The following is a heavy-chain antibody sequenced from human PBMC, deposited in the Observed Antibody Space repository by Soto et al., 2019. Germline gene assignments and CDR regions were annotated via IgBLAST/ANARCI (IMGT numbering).Heavy chain of an antibody. CDR2: IYYSGST. J-gene: IGHJ5*02. V-gene: IGHV4-39*01. CDR1: GGSISSSSYF. CDR3: ASHPSDFWFDP. D-gene: IGHD2-21*02. Sequence: QLQLQESGPGLVKPSETLSLTCSVSGGSISSSSYFWGWIHQPPGKGLEWIGSIYYSGSTYYNPSLEGRVPVSVDPSKNQFSLKLSSVTAADTAVYSSASHPSDFWFDPWGQGTLVTVSS.